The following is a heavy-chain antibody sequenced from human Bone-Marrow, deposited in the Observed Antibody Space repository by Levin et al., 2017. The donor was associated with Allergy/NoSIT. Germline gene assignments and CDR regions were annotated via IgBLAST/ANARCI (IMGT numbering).Heavy chain of an antibody. V-gene: IGHV4-59*01. CDR3: ARDQLAYGMDV. J-gene: IGHJ6*02. CDR2: ISEIGRT. CDR1: GGSMSHYY. D-gene: IGHD2-2*01. Sequence: SETLSLTCTVSGGSMSHYYWSWIRQSPGKGLEYIGYISEIGRTNYNPSLQSRVSISIDTSKKQFSLKLTSVTAADTALYYCARDQLAYGMDVWGPGATVIVSS.